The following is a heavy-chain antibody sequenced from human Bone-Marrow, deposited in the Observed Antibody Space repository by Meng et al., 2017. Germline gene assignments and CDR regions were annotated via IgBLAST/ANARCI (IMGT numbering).Heavy chain of an antibody. J-gene: IGHJ3*02. CDR2: IIPILGIA. V-gene: IGHV1-69*02. Sequence: SVKLSCKASGGTFSSYTTSCVRQASGQGLEWMGRIIPILGIANYAQKFQGRVTITADKSTSTAYMELSSLRSEDTAVYYCARAKRITMVRGLFDAFDIWGQGTMVTVSS. CDR1: GGTFSSYT. CDR3: ARAKRITMVRGLFDAFDI. D-gene: IGHD3-10*01.